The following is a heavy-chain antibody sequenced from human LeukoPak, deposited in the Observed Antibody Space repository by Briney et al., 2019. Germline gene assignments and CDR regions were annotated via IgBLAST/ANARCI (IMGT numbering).Heavy chain of an antibody. CDR1: GFTFSSYL. J-gene: IGHJ6*02. V-gene: IGHV3-30-3*01. CDR3: ARARLRSEDYYYYGMDV. CDR2: ISYDGSNK. Sequence: PGGSLRLSCAASGFTFSSYLVYWVRQAPGKGLEWVAVISYDGSNKYYADSVKGRFTISRDNSKNTLYLQMNSLRAEDTAVYYCARARLRSEDYYYYGMDVWGQGTTVTVSS. D-gene: IGHD4-17*01.